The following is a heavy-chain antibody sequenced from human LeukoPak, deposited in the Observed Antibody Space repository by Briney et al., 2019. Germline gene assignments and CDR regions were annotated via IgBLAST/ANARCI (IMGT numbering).Heavy chain of an antibody. J-gene: IGHJ3*02. V-gene: IGHV4-61*01. CDR2: IYYSGST. D-gene: IGHD3-10*01. CDR3: ARVRGGGAFDI. Sequence: SETLSLTCTVSGGSVISGSYYWSWVRQPPGKGLEWIGYIYYSGSTNYNRSLKSRVTISVDTSKNQFSLKLSSVTAADTAVYYCARVRGGGAFDIWGQGTMVTVSS. CDR1: GGSVISGSYY.